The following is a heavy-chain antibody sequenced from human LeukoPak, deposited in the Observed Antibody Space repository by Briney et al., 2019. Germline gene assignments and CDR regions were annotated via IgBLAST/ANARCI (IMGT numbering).Heavy chain of an antibody. D-gene: IGHD2/OR15-2a*01. CDR1: GFSLSSFN. CDR2: ITILSTTI. Sequence: PGGSLRLSCAASGFSLSSFNMNWVRQAPGKGPEWTSYITILSTTISYSDSVKGRFTISRDNAKNSLYLQMNSLRAEDTAVYYCVRDHFYAFDYWGQGTLVAVSS. V-gene: IGHV3-48*04. J-gene: IGHJ4*02. CDR3: VRDHFYAFDY.